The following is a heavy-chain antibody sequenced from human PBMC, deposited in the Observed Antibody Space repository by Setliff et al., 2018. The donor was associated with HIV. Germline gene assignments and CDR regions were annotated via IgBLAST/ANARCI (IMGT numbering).Heavy chain of an antibody. J-gene: IGHJ4*02. CDR1: GFTFSSYA. V-gene: IGHV3-23*01. Sequence: GGSLRLSCAASGFTFSSYAMSWVRQAPGKGLEWVSAISGSGGSTYYADSVKGRFTISRDNSKNTLYLQMNSLRAEDTAVYYCAKSYGSGSYGRLFDYWGQGTLVTVSS. CDR3: AKSYGSGSYGRLFDY. CDR2: ISGSGGST. D-gene: IGHD3-10*01.